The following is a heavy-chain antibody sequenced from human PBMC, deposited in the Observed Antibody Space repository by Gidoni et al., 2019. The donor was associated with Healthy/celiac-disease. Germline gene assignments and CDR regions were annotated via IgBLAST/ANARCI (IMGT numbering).Heavy chain of an antibody. Sequence: QVQLQESGPGLVKPSATLSLTCPVPGGSISSYYWSWIRQPARKGLEWMGRSYTSGSTHQNPSLKSRVTMSVDTSKNQFSLKLSSVTAADTAVYYCARVRVGNPDDFWSGSTFDYWGQGTLVTVSS. CDR2: SYTSGST. CDR3: ARVRVGNPDDFWSGSTFDY. V-gene: IGHV4-4*07. CDR1: GGSISSYY. D-gene: IGHD3-3*01. J-gene: IGHJ4*02.